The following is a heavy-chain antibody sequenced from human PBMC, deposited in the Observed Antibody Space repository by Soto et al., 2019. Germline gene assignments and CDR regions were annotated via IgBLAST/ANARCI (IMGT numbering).Heavy chain of an antibody. V-gene: IGHV3-21*01. Sequence: PGGSLRLSCAASGFTFSSYSMNWVRQAPGKGLEWVSSISSSSYIYYADSVKGRFTISRDNAKNSLYLQMNSLRAEDTAVYYCARGSGYKYWFDPWGQGTLVTVSS. J-gene: IGHJ5*02. CDR2: ISSSSYI. D-gene: IGHD3-22*01. CDR3: ARGSGYKYWFDP. CDR1: GFTFSSYS.